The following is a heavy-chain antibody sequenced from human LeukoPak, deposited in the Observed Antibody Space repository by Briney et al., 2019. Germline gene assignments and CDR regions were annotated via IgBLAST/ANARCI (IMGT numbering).Heavy chain of an antibody. CDR3: ARDTSGWSDAYAWHFDP. J-gene: IGHJ2*01. Sequence: SETLSLTCTVSGGSISPYYWSWIRQPPGKGLEWIGYIYYSGTTSYNPSLKSRVTISLDTSKNQFSLKLTSVTAADTAFYYCARDTSGWSDAYAWHFDPWGRGTLVTVSS. CDR1: GGSISPYY. CDR2: IYYSGTT. D-gene: IGHD6-19*01. V-gene: IGHV4-59*01.